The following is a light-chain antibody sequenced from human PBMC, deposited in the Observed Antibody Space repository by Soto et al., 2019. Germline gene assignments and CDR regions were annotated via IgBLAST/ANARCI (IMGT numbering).Light chain of an antibody. CDR3: SSYTSSSTRVV. J-gene: IGLJ2*01. CDR1: SSDVGRYNY. Sequence: QSALTQPASVSGSPGQSITISCTGTSSDVGRYNYVSWYQQHPGKAPKLMICDVNNRPSGVSNRFSGSKSGNTASLTISGLQAEDEADYYCSSYTSSSTRVVFGGGTKVTVL. V-gene: IGLV2-14*01. CDR2: DVN.